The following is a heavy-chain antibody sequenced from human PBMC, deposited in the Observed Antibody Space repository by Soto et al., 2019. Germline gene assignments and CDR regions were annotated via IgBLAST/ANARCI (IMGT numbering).Heavy chain of an antibody. D-gene: IGHD3-10*01. CDR1: GYTFTSYY. J-gene: IGHJ5*02. Sequence: ASVKVSCKASGYTFTSYYMHWVRQAPGQGLEWMGVINPSDNSTTYAQKFQGRVTMTRDTSTSTVYMELTSLRSEDTAVYYCARARGWFDPWGQGPLVPVSP. V-gene: IGHV1-46*01. CDR3: ARARGWFDP. CDR2: INPSDNST.